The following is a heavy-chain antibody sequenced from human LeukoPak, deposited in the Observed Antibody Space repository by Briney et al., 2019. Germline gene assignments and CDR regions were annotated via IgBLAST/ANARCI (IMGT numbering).Heavy chain of an antibody. D-gene: IGHD3-16*01. CDR1: GGTFRSYS. J-gene: IGHJ4*02. Sequence: GASVKVSCKASGGTFRSYSVSWVRQAPGQGLEWMGGITPILGSTSYARKFQGRVTITTDESTSTVYMDLSSLRSEDTAVYYCARSNAGLLYSITFDYWGQGTLVTVSS. CDR2: ITPILGST. CDR3: ARSNAGLLYSITFDY. V-gene: IGHV1-69*05.